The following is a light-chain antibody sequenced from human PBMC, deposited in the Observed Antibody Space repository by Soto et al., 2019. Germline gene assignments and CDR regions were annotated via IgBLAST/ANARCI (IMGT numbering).Light chain of an antibody. J-gene: IGKJ3*01. CDR2: EAS. Sequence: DIQMTQSPSTLSASVGDRVTITCRASQSISGWLAWYQQKPGKAPRLLIYEASTLETGVLSRFSGSGAGTEFTLTISSLQPDDFATYYCKHYDSAPLTFGPGTKVDV. CDR3: KHYDSAPLT. CDR1: QSISGW. V-gene: IGKV1-5*03.